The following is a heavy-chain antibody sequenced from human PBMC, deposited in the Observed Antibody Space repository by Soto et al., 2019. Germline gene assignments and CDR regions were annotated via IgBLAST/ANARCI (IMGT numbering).Heavy chain of an antibody. CDR2: IYWDDDE. CDR1: GFSLTTAGVG. D-gene: IGHD3-16*01. Sequence: QINLKESGPTLVKPTQTLTLTCSFSGFSLTTAGVGVGWVRQSPGEALEWLALIYWDDDERYSPSLKTRLTITKDTSKNQVVLKLTNMAPVDTATYYCAHSRHLLTADAQVGDFDYWGQGTLVTVSS. CDR3: AHSRHLLTADAQVGDFDY. J-gene: IGHJ4*02. V-gene: IGHV2-5*02.